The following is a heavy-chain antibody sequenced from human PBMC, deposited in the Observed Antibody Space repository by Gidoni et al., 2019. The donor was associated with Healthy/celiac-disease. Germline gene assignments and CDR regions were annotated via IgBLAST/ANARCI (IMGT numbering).Heavy chain of an antibody. CDR3: ARVCVDYYYGMDV. Sequence: QVQLQESGPGLVKPSQTLSLTCTVSGGSISSGGYSWSWIRQHPGKGLEWIGYIYYSGSTYYNPSLKSRVTISVDTSKNQFSLKLSSVTAADTAVYYCARVCVDYYYGMDVWGQGTTVTVSS. CDR2: IYYSGST. CDR1: GGSISSGGYS. V-gene: IGHV4-31*03. D-gene: IGHD2-21*01. J-gene: IGHJ6*02.